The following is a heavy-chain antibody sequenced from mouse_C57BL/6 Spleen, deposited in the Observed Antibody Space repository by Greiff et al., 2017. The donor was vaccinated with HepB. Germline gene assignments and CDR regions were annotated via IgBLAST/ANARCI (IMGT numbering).Heavy chain of an antibody. Sequence: VKLMESGAELVRPGASVTLSCKASGYTFTDYEMHWVKQTPVHGLEWIGAIDPETGGTAYNQKFKGKAILTADKSSSTAYMELRSLTSEDSAVYYCTGYSNYYYAMDYWGQGTSVTVSS. CDR1: GYTFTDYE. CDR3: TGYSNYYYAMDY. J-gene: IGHJ4*01. CDR2: IDPETGGT. D-gene: IGHD2-5*01. V-gene: IGHV1-15*01.